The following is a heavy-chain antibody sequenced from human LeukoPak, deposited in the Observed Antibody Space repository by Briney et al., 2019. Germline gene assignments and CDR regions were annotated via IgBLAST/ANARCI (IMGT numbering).Heavy chain of an antibody. CDR1: GFTLSSYG. J-gene: IGHJ4*02. CDR3: TKGDGRTFGGKPDY. Sequence: GGSLRLSCAASGFTLSSYGMHWVRQAPGKGLEWVAVISDDGSNKYYGDSVKGRFTISRDNPKNTLYLQMNSLRAEDTAIYYCTKGDGRTFGGKPDYWGQGTLVTVSS. V-gene: IGHV3-30*18. D-gene: IGHD4-23*01. CDR2: ISDDGSNK.